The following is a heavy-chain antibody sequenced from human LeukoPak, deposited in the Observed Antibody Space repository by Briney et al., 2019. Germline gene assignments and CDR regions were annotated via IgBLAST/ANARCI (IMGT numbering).Heavy chain of an antibody. CDR2: IKQDGSEK. J-gene: IGHJ4*02. D-gene: IGHD6-19*01. CDR1: GFTFSSYW. Sequence: PGGSLRLSCAASGFTFSSYWMTWVRQAPGKGLEWVANIKQDGSEKYYVDSVKGRLTISGDNAKNSLYLQMNNLRVEDTAVYYCVRDRSSGWSAGTFDCWGQGTLVTVSS. V-gene: IGHV3-7*01. CDR3: VRDRSSGWSAGTFDC.